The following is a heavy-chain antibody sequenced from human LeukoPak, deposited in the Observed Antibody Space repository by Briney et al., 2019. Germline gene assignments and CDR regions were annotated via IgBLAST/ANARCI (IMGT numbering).Heavy chain of an antibody. CDR3: AGGAVAGTPGY. Sequence: NPSETLSLTCAVSGGSISSGGYSWSWIRQPPGKGLEWIGYIYHSGSTYYNPSLKSRVTISVDRSKNQFSLKLSSVTAADTAVYYCAGGAVAGTPGYWGQGTLVTVSS. D-gene: IGHD6-19*01. J-gene: IGHJ4*02. V-gene: IGHV4-30-2*01. CDR1: GGSISSGGYS. CDR2: IYHSGST.